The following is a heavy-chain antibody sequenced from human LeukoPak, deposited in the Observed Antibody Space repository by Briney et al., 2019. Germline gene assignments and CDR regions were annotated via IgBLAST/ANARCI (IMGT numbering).Heavy chain of an antibody. CDR3: ASDAGGWSQAPDY. V-gene: IGHV1-69*04. CDR2: IIPILGIA. CDR1: GGTFSSYA. J-gene: IGHJ4*02. D-gene: IGHD6-19*01. Sequence: GASVKVSCKASGGTFSSYAISWVRQAPGQGLEWMGRIIPILGIANYAQKFQGRVTITADKSTSTAYMELSSLRSEDTAVYYCASDAGGWSQAPDYWGQGTLVTVSS.